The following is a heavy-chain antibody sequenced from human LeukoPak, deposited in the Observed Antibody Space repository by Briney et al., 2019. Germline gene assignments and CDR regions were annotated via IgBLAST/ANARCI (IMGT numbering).Heavy chain of an antibody. Sequence: GASVKVSCKASGYTFTTYYLHWVRQAPGQGLEWMGIINPSGGSTSYAQKFQGRVTMTRDMSTSTVYMELSSLRSEDTAVYYCARGSPRYGDLIRGYYYMDVWGKGTTVTVSS. J-gene: IGHJ6*03. CDR3: ARGSPRYGDLIRGYYYMDV. D-gene: IGHD4-17*01. CDR1: GYTFTTYY. V-gene: IGHV1-46*01. CDR2: INPSGGST.